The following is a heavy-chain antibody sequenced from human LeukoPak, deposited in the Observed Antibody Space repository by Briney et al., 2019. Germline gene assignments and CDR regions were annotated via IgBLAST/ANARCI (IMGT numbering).Heavy chain of an antibody. CDR2: MNPNSGNT. J-gene: IGHJ5*02. V-gene: IGHV1-8*01. CDR3: ARGAPRWWFDP. Sequence: ASVKVSCKASGYTFTSYDINWVRQATGQGLEWMGWMNPNSGNTGYAQKFQGRVTMTRNTSISTAYMELSSVTAADTAIYYCARGAPRWWFDPWGQGILVTVSS. CDR1: GYTFTSYD. D-gene: IGHD4-23*01.